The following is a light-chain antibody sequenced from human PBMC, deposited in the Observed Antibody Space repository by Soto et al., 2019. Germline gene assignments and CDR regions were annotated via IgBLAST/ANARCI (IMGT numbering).Light chain of an antibody. V-gene: IGLV2-11*01. J-gene: IGLJ2*01. Sequence: QSALTQPRSVAGSPGQSVTISCTGTSSDVGGYNYVSWYQQHPGKAPKFMIYDVTKRPSGVPDRFSGSKSGNTASLTISGLQAEDEADYYCCSYAGSYVAFGGGTKLTVL. CDR3: CSYAGSYVA. CDR2: DVT. CDR1: SSDVGGYNY.